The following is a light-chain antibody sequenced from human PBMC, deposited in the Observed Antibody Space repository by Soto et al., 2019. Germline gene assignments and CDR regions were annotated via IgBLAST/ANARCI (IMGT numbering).Light chain of an antibody. V-gene: IGKV4-1*01. J-gene: IGKJ1*01. CDR3: QQYYSTPPWT. CDR1: QSVLYSSNNKNY. CDR2: WAS. Sequence: DIVMTQSPDSLAVSLGERATIDCKSSQSVLYSSNNKNYLAWYQYKPGQPPKLLIYWASTRESGVPDRFSGSGSGTGFTLTISSLQAEDVAVYYCQQYYSTPPWTFGQGNKVEIK.